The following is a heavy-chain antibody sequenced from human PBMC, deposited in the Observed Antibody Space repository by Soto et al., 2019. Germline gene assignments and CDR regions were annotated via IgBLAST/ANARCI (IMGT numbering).Heavy chain of an antibody. CDR1: GGSISSSNW. CDR2: IYHSGST. CDR3: ARDYYDSSGYPDNDAFDI. D-gene: IGHD3-22*01. J-gene: IGHJ3*02. Sequence: SDTLSLTCAVSGGSISSSNWWSWVRQPPGKGLEWIGEIYHSGSTNYNPSLKSRVTISVDKSKNQFSLKLSSVTAADTAVYYCARDYYDSSGYPDNDAFDIWGQGTMVTGSS. V-gene: IGHV4-4*02.